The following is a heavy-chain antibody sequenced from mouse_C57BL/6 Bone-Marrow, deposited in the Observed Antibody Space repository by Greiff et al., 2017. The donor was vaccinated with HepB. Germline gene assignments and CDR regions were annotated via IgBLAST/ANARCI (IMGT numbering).Heavy chain of an antibody. CDR2: IDPSDSYT. CDR3: ARAKGNFY. V-gene: IGHV1-59*01. CDR1: GYTFTSYW. J-gene: IGHJ2*01. Sequence: QVQLQQPGAELVRPGTSVKLSCKASGYTFTSYWMHWVKQRPGQGLEWIGVIDPSDSYTNYNQKFKGKATLTVDTSSSTAYMQLSSLTSEDSAVYYCARAKGNFYWGQGTTLTVSS.